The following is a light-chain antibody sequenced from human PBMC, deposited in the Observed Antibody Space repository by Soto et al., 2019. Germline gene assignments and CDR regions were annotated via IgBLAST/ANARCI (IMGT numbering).Light chain of an antibody. V-gene: IGLV2-14*03. CDR2: DVD. Sequence: QSALTQPASVSGSPGQSITISCTGTNSDVGGYNFVSWYQQRPGKAPQLMIYDVDDRPSGVSNRFSGSRSGNTASLTISGLQAEDEADYYCTSYTTSSTVVFGGGPKLTVL. CDR1: NSDVGGYNF. J-gene: IGLJ2*01. CDR3: TSYTTSSTVV.